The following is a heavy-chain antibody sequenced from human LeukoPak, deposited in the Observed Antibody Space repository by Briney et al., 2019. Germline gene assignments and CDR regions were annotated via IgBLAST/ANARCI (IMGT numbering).Heavy chain of an antibody. V-gene: IGHV4-59*01. J-gene: IGHJ4*02. CDR2: IYYSGST. CDR1: GGSISSYY. CDR3: ARGPPYCSSTSCPLDY. Sequence: SETLSLTCTVSGGSISSYYWSWIRQPPGKGLEWIGYIYYSGSTNYNPSLKSRVTISVDTSKNQFSLKLSSVTAADAAVYYCARGPPYCSSTSCPLDYWGQGTLVTVSS. D-gene: IGHD2-2*01.